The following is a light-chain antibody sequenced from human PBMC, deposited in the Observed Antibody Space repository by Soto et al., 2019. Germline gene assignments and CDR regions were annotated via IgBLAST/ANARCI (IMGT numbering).Light chain of an antibody. CDR2: GSS. V-gene: IGKV3-20*01. J-gene: IGKJ2*01. Sequence: IVLTQSPGTLSLSPGERGTLSCRASQSVSSNSLAWYQQKPGQATRLLIYGSSSRATGIPHRFSGSGSGTDFTLPISRLEHEDFAVYYCQQYDSSPRTFGQGTMLEMK. CDR3: QQYDSSPRT. CDR1: QSVSSNS.